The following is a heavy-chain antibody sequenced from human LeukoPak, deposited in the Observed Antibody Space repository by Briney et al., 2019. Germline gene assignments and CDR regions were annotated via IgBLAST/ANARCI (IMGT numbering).Heavy chain of an antibody. J-gene: IGHJ3*02. D-gene: IGHD3-22*01. CDR3: AGYYDTSGSHAFDI. CDR1: GFIFRGYN. V-gene: IGHV3-21*01. Sequence: GGSLRLSCAASGFIFRGYNMYWVRQAPGKGPEWVSSITSSSSYIFYADSVKGRFTVSRDDATNSVYLEMNSLRAEDTAVYYCAGYYDTSGSHAFDIWGQGTMVTVSS. CDR2: ITSSSSYI.